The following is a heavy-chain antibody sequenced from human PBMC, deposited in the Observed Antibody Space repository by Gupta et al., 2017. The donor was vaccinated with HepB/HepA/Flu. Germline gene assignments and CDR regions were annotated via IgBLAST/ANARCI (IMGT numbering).Heavy chain of an antibody. Sequence: QLQLQESGPGLVKPSETLSLTCPVSGGPITSSGSYWAWIRQPPGKGLEWIGSIEYRGSTYYNPSLKSRVTMSVDTSKNQFSLKLSSVNAADTAVYYCARHLSGSYTFEYWGQGTLVTVSS. D-gene: IGHD1-26*01. J-gene: IGHJ4*02. CDR3: ARHLSGSYTFEY. CDR1: GGPITSSGSY. V-gene: IGHV4-39*01. CDR2: IEYRGST.